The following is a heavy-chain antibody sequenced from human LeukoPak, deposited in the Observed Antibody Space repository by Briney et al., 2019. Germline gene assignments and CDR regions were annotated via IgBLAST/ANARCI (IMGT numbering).Heavy chain of an antibody. J-gene: IGHJ6*03. Sequence: SETLSLTCTVSGGSISSGSYYWSWIRQPAGKGLEWIGRIYTSGSTNYNPSLKSRVTISVDTSKNQFSLKLSPVTAADTAVYYCARALLSSSWYKYYYYYYMDVWGKGTTVTVSS. D-gene: IGHD6-13*01. CDR2: IYTSGST. CDR3: ARALLSSSWYKYYYYYYMDV. V-gene: IGHV4-61*02. CDR1: GGSISSGSYY.